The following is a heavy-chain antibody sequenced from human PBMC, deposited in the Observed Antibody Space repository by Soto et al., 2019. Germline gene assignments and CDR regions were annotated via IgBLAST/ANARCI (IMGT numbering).Heavy chain of an antibody. V-gene: IGHV3-23*01. CDR1: TFTFRNYA. D-gene: IGHD3-3*01. CDR3: ARWGITIFTATYYGMDV. CDR2: IGTGYTT. J-gene: IGHJ6*02. Sequence: TGGSLRLSCAASTFTFRNYAMSWVRQPPGKGLEWVAAIGTGYTTYYADSVKGRFTISRENAKNSLYLQMNSLRAEDTAVYYCARWGITIFTATYYGMDVWGQGTTVTVSS.